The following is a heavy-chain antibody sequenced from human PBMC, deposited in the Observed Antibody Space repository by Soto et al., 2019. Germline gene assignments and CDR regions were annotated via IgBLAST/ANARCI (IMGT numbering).Heavy chain of an antibody. Sequence: GGSLRLSCAASGFTFSSYGMHWVRQAPGKGLEWVAVISYDGSNKYYADSVKGRFTISRDNSKNTLYLQMNSLRAEDTAVYYCAKSSNYGDFDYWGQGTLVTVSS. CDR2: ISYDGSNK. CDR1: GFTFSSYG. D-gene: IGHD4-4*01. CDR3: AKSSNYGDFDY. V-gene: IGHV3-30*18. J-gene: IGHJ4*02.